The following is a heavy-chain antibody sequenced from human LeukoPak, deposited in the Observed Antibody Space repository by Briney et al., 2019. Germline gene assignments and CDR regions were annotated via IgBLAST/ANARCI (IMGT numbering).Heavy chain of an antibody. Sequence: SETLSLTCTVSGGSISSYYWSWIRQPPGKGLEWIGYIYYSGSTNYNPSLKSRVTISVDTSKDQFSPKLSSVTAADTAVYYCAREGYSSGWYRDAFDIWGQGTMVTVSS. V-gene: IGHV4-59*01. CDR1: GGSISSYY. J-gene: IGHJ3*02. CDR2: IYYSGST. D-gene: IGHD6-19*01. CDR3: AREGYSSGWYRDAFDI.